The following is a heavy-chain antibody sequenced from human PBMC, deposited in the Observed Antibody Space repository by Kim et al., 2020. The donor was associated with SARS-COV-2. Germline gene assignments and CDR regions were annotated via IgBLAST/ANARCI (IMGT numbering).Heavy chain of an antibody. V-gene: IGHV3-73*01. Sequence: SDATAYSASVKGRFTISRDDSKNTAYLQMNSLKTEDTAVYYCTIAAAGPWGQGTLVTVSS. CDR3: TIAAAGP. CDR2: SDAT. D-gene: IGHD6-13*01. J-gene: IGHJ5*02.